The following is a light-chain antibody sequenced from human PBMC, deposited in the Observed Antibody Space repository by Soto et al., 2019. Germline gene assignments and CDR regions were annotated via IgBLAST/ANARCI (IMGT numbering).Light chain of an antibody. Sequence: DIQMTQSPSTLSASVGDRVTITCRASQSISSWLAWYQQKPGKAPKLLIYKASNLESGVPSRFSGSGSGTEFTLTISSLQPDDFATYYGQQYNSYSVTFGQETKLHIK. J-gene: IGKJ2*01. V-gene: IGKV1-5*03. CDR2: KAS. CDR1: QSISSW. CDR3: QQYNSYSVT.